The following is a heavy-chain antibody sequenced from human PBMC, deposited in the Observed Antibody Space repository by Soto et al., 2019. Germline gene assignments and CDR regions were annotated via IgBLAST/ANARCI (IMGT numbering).Heavy chain of an antibody. J-gene: IGHJ3*02. V-gene: IGHV3-23*01. CDR3: AKAGSVLAGTARRDGEFDI. CDR2: ISGSDGST. CDR1: GYTFITYD. D-gene: IGHD6-19*01. Sequence: PGGSLRLSCAASGYTFITYDMSGLRQPPGKGLEGVSAISGSDGSTYYADSVKGRFTISRDNSKNTLYLQMNSLRAEDTAVYYCAKAGSVLAGTARRDGEFDIWG.